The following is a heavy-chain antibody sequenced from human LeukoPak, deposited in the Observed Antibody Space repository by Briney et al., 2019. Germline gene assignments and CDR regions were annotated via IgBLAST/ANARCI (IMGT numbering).Heavy chain of an antibody. CDR3: ARRIGSGSYADY. Sequence: PSETLSLTCTVSGASISSTSSFWDWLRQPPGQGLEWIGTIYYSGTTYYNPSLKSRVSISVDTPNNQFSLRLSSVTAADTAVYYCARRIGSGSYADYWGQGTLVTVSS. V-gene: IGHV4-39*01. J-gene: IGHJ4*02. CDR2: IYYSGTT. D-gene: IGHD3-10*01. CDR1: GASISSTSSF.